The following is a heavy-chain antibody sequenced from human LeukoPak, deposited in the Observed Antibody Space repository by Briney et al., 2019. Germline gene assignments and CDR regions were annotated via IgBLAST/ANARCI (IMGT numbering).Heavy chain of an antibody. D-gene: IGHD3-9*01. CDR3: ARDEIYYDILTGYRHFDY. Sequence: GGSLRLSCEVSGFTFSTYWMTWVRQAPGKGLEWVANIQEDGSEKKYLDSVKGRFTISRDNAKNSMYLQMNSLRAEDTAVYYCARDEIYYDILTGYRHFDYWGQGTLVTVFS. V-gene: IGHV3-7*01. CDR1: GFTFSTYW. CDR2: IQEDGSEK. J-gene: IGHJ4*02.